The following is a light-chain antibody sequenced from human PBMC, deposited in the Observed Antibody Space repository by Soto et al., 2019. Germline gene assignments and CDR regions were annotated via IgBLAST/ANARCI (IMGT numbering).Light chain of an antibody. J-gene: IGKJ1*01. CDR3: QQYNNWPPIT. V-gene: IGKV3-15*01. CDR2: DTS. CDR1: QSVSIK. Sequence: IVMPQSPATLSVSPGERATLSCRASQSVSIKLAWYQQNPGQAPRLLIYDTSTRATGIPARFSGSGSGTEFTLTISSLQSEDFAVYYCQQYNNWPPITFGQGTKVDIK.